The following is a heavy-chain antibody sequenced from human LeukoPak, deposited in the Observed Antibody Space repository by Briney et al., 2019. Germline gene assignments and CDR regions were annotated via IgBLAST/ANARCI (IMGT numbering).Heavy chain of an antibody. J-gene: IGHJ4*02. Sequence: SQTLSLTCTVSGGSIRRGSFYWSWIRQPAGKGLEGIGRISTNGNTNYNPSLKSRVIISVDTSKNHFSLMLNSVTAADTAVYYCAMSSSVTRFAYWGQGTLVTVSS. D-gene: IGHD6-19*01. CDR2: ISTNGNT. CDR1: GGSIRRGSFY. V-gene: IGHV4-61*02. CDR3: AMSSSVTRFAY.